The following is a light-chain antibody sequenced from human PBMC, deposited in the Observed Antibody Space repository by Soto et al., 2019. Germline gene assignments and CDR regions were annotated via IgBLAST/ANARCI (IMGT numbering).Light chain of an antibody. CDR1: QSVSSSD. V-gene: IGKV3-20*01. CDR3: QQYGRSPPSWT. Sequence: ETVLTQSPGTLSLSPGERATLSCRASQSVSSSDLAWYQQKPGQAPRLLIYGASRRATGIPDRFSGSGSGTDCTLTISRLEPEDFAVYYCQQYGRSPPSWTFGQGTKVEIK. J-gene: IGKJ1*01. CDR2: GAS.